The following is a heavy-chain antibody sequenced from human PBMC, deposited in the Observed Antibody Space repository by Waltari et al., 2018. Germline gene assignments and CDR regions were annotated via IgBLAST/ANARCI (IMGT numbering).Heavy chain of an antibody. Sequence: QVQLVESGGGVVQPGRSLRLSCAASGFTFSSYGMHWVRQAPGKGLEWVAVIWYDGSNKYYADSVKGRFTISRDNSKNTLYLQMNSLRAEDTAVYYCARAYCSSTSCYGGGMDVWGQGTTVTVSS. CDR2: IWYDGSNK. V-gene: IGHV3-33*01. J-gene: IGHJ6*02. D-gene: IGHD2-2*01. CDR1: GFTFSSYG. CDR3: ARAYCSSTSCYGGGMDV.